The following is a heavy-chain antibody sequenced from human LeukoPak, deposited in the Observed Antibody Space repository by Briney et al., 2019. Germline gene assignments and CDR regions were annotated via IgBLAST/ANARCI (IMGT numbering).Heavy chain of an antibody. D-gene: IGHD3-22*01. V-gene: IGHV4-30-2*01. CDR2: IYHSGST. CDR3: ARDIGIDSKIYYYDSSGRGPLAPPNWFDP. J-gene: IGHJ5*02. CDR1: GGSISSGGYS. Sequence: PSETLSLTCAVSGGSISSGGYSWSWIRQPPGKGLEWIGYIYHSGSTYYNPSLKGRVTISVDRSKNQFSLKLSSVTAADTAVYYCARDIGIDSKIYYYDSSGRGPLAPPNWFDPWGQGTLVTVSS.